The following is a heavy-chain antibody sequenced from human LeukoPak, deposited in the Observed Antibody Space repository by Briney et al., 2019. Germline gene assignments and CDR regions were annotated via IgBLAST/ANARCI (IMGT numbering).Heavy chain of an antibody. Sequence: QPGGSLRLSCVASGFTFSNYWMHWVRQAPGKGLVWVSRINTDGSTTTYADSVKGRFTISRDNAKNTLYLQMNSLRVEETAVYFCARAADYYASGIFYWGQGTLVTVSS. V-gene: IGHV3-74*01. CDR2: INTDGSTT. D-gene: IGHD3-10*01. J-gene: IGHJ4*02. CDR3: ARAADYYASGIFY. CDR1: GFTFSNYW.